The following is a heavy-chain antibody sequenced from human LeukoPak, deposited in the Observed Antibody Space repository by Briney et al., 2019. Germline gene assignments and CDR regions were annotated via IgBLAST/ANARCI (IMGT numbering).Heavy chain of an antibody. V-gene: IGHV1-2*02. CDR1: GYTFTGHS. Sequence: ASVKVSCKASGYTFTGHSMYWVRQAPGQGLEWMGWIKPNSGGTNYAQRFQGRVTMTRDTSISTAYMELSRLRSDDTAVYYCARGPHGRIYDILTGFDYWGQGTLVTVSS. CDR3: ARGPHGRIYDILTGFDY. D-gene: IGHD3-9*01. J-gene: IGHJ4*02. CDR2: IKPNSGGT.